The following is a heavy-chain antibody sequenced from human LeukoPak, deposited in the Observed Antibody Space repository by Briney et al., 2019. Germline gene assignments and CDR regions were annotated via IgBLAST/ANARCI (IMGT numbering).Heavy chain of an antibody. CDR3: TTDPDYYDSSGYLFDY. CDR2: IYYNGAT. D-gene: IGHD3-22*01. CDR1: GGSISSYY. Sequence: SETLSLTCTVSGGSISSYYWSWIRQPPGKGLEWIGYIYYNGATSYNPSLKSRVTISVDTSKNQFSLKLSSVTAADTAVYYCTTDPDYYDSSGYLFDYWGQGTLVTVSS. J-gene: IGHJ4*02. V-gene: IGHV4-59*12.